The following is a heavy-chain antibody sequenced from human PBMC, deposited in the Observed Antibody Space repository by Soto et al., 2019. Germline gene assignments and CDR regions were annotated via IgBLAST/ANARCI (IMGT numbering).Heavy chain of an antibody. CDR1: GFTFSSYA. D-gene: IGHD6-13*01. Sequence: GSLRLSCVASGFTFSSYAMSWVRQAPGEGLEWVSAISGSGGSTYYADSVKGRFTISRDNSKNTLYLQMNSLRAEDTAVYYCAKEELGIAAAVPYYFDYWGQGTLVTVSS. CDR3: AKEELGIAAAVPYYFDY. J-gene: IGHJ4*02. CDR2: ISGSGGST. V-gene: IGHV3-23*01.